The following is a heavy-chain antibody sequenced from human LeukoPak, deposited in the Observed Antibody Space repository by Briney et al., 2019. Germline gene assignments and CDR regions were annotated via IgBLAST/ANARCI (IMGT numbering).Heavy chain of an antibody. CDR2: IYYSGST. CDR1: GGSISSYY. D-gene: IGHD3-9*01. V-gene: IGHV4-59*01. J-gene: IGHJ6*03. CDR3: AREAHYDVLTGYYTDYMDV. Sequence: SETLSLTCTVSGGSISSYYWSWIRQPPGKGLEWIGYIYYSGSTNYNPSLKSRVTISVDTSKNQFSLKLRSVTAADTAVYFCAREAHYDVLTGYYTDYMDVWGKGTTVTISS.